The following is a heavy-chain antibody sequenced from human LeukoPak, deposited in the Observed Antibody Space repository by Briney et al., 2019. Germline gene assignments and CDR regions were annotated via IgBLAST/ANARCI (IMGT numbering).Heavy chain of an antibody. CDR1: GFTVSSHY. CDR3: ARLPRY. J-gene: IGHJ4*02. Sequence: GGSLRLSCAASGFTVSSHYMTWVRQAPGKGLEWVSVIYSGGDTYYADSVKGRLAISRDNSKNTLYLQMNSLRAEDTAVYYCARLPRYWGQGTLVTVSS. CDR2: IYSGGDT. V-gene: IGHV3-66*02.